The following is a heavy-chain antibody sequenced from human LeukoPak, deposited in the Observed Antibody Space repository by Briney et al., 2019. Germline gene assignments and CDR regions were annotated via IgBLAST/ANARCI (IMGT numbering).Heavy chain of an antibody. Sequence: SETLSLTCAVYGGSFSGYYWSWIRQPPGKGLEWIGEINHSGSTNHNPSLKSRVTISVDTSKNQFSLKLSSVTAADTAVYYCARGRSIVAVLPFDYWGQGTLVTVSS. CDR3: ARGRSIVAVLPFDY. D-gene: IGHD2-15*01. CDR2: INHSGST. CDR1: GGSFSGYY. J-gene: IGHJ4*02. V-gene: IGHV4-34*01.